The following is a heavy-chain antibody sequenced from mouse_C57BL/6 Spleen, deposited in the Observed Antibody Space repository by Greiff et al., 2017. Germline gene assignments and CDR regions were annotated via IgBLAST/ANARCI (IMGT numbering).Heavy chain of an antibody. D-gene: IGHD2-4*01. CDR1: GYTFTDYY. CDR2: INPYNGGT. J-gene: IGHJ1*03. Sequence: VQLQQSGPVLVKPGASVKMSCKASGYTFTDYYMNWVKQSHGKSLEWIGVINPYNGGTSYNQKFKGKATLTVDKSSSTAYMELNSLTSEDSAVYYCARSLNDYDPTGYFDVWGTGTTVTVSS. CDR3: ARSLNDYDPTGYFDV. V-gene: IGHV1-19*01.